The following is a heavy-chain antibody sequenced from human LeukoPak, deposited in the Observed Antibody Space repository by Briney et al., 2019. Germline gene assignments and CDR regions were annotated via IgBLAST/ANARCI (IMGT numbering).Heavy chain of an antibody. Sequence: SETLSLTCTVSGGSIASYYWSWIRQPPGKGLGWIGYIYYSGSTNYNPSLKSRVTISVDTSNNKFSLKLTSLTAADTAVYYCVRHLSAGRPAFDIWGQGTMVTVSS. CDR2: IYYSGST. CDR1: GGSIASYY. V-gene: IGHV4-59*08. D-gene: IGHD2-15*01. CDR3: VRHLSAGRPAFDI. J-gene: IGHJ3*02.